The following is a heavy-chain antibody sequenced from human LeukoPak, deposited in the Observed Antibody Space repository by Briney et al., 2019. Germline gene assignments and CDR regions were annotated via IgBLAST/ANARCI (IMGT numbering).Heavy chain of an antibody. V-gene: IGHV5-51*01. Sequence: KIGESLKISCKGSGYSFTSYWIGWVRQMPGKGLEWMGIIYPVDSDTRYSPSFQGQVTISADKSISTAYLQWSSLKASDTAMYYCARLSRRITMVRGVTSNWFDPWGQGTLVTVSS. D-gene: IGHD3-10*01. CDR1: GYSFTSYW. CDR3: ARLSRRITMVRGVTSNWFDP. CDR2: IYPVDSDT. J-gene: IGHJ5*02.